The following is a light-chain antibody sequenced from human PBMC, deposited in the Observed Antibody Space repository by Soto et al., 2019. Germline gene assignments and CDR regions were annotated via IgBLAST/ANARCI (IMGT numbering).Light chain of an antibody. V-gene: IGLV2-14*01. CDR3: SSYTSNNTRV. J-gene: IGLJ3*02. CDR2: EVT. CDR1: SSDVGGFSY. Sequence: QSVLTQPASVSGSPGQSITISCTGTSSDVGGFSYVSWYQQHPGKAPKLMIYEVTNRPSGVSSRFSGSKSGNTASLTISGLQAEDEADYYCSSYTSNNTRVFGGGTKVTVL.